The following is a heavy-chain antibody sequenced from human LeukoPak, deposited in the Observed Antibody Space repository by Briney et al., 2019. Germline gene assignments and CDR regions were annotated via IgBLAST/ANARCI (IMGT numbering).Heavy chain of an antibody. CDR2: IAAYNGNT. CDR3: ARAAAATAGIGTPDY. D-gene: IGHD6-13*01. J-gene: IGHJ4*02. CDR1: GYTFNSDG. V-gene: IGHV1-18*04. Sequence: GASVRVSCKASGYTFNSDGISWVRQAPGQGLEWMGWIAAYNGNTNYAQKLQGRVTMTTDTSTSTAYMELRSLISDDAAVYYCARAAAATAGIGTPDYWGQGTLVTVSS.